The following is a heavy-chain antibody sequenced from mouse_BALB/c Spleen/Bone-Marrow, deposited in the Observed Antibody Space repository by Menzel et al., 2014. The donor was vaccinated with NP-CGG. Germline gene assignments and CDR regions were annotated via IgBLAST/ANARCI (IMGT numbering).Heavy chain of an antibody. D-gene: IGHD2-4*01. V-gene: IGHV14-3*02. CDR3: ARGYYDYVYAMDY. Sequence: EVQLQQSGAELVKPGASVKLSCTASGFNIKDTYMHWVKQRPEQGLEWIGRIDPANGNTKYDPKFQGKATITADTSSNTDYLQISNLTSEDSAVYYCARGYYDYVYAMDYWGQGTSVTVSS. J-gene: IGHJ4*01. CDR2: IDPANGNT. CDR1: GFNIKDTY.